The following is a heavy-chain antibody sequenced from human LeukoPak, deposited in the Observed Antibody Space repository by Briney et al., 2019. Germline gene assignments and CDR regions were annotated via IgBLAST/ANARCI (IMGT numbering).Heavy chain of an antibody. J-gene: IGHJ4*02. CDR3: AKDSGYDYGDYVPYFDY. D-gene: IGHD4-17*01. CDR1: GFTFSSYG. V-gene: IGHV3-30*02. CDR2: IRYDGSNK. Sequence: GGSLRLSCAASGFTFSSYGMHWVRQAPGKGLEWVAFIRYDGSNKYYADSVKGRFTISRDNSKNTLYLQMNSLRAEDTAVYYCAKDSGYDYGDYVPYFDYWGQGTLVTVSS.